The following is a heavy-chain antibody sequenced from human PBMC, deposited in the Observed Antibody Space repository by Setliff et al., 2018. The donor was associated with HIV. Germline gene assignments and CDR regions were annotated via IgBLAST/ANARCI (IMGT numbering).Heavy chain of an antibody. D-gene: IGHD2-15*01. Sequence: AGGSLRLSCAASGFTFSTYWMSWVRQSPGKGLEWVANINQNGREKYYVDSVKGRFTISRDNAKNTLYLQMNSLRVEDTAMYYCATLRGDCSGGSCPWGQGTLVTVSS. V-gene: IGHV3-7*01. CDR2: INQNGREK. CDR3: ATLRGDCSGGSCP. CDR1: GFTFSTYW. J-gene: IGHJ5*02.